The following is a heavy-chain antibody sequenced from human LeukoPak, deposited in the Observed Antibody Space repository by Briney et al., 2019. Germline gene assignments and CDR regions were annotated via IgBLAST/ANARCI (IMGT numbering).Heavy chain of an antibody. D-gene: IGHD3-22*01. CDR1: GFTFSSYS. CDR2: ISGSGGST. V-gene: IGHV3-23*01. J-gene: IGHJ3*02. CDR3: IVVPGGDAFDI. Sequence: PGGSLRLSCAASGFTFSSYSMNWVRQAPGKGLEWVSAISGSGGSTYYADSVKGRFTISRDNSKNTLYLQMNSLRAEDTAVYYCIVVPGGDAFDIWGQGTMVTVSS.